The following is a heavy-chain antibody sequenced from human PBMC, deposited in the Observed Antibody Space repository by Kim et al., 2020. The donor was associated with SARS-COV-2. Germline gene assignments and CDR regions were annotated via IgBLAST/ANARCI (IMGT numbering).Heavy chain of an antibody. J-gene: IGHJ6*02. CDR2: ISYDGSNK. CDR3: AKDTKGLLWFGELSVYGMNV. D-gene: IGHD3-10*01. CDR1: GFTFSSYG. V-gene: IGHV3-30*18. Sequence: GGSLRLSCAASGFTFSSYGMHWVRQAPGKGLEWVAVISYDGSNKYYADSVKGRFTISRDNSKNTLYLQMNSLRAEDTAVYYCAKDTKGLLWFGELSVYGMNVWGQGTTVTVSS.